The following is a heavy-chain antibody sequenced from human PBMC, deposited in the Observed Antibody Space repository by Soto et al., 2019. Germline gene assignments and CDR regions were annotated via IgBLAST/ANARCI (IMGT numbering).Heavy chain of an antibody. V-gene: IGHV3-30-3*01. CDR2: ISYDGSNK. CDR1: GFTFSSYA. Sequence: QVQLVESGGGVVQPGRSLRLSCAASGFTFSSYAMHWVRQAPGKGLEWVAVISYDGSNKYYADSVKGRFTISRDNSKNTLYLQMNSLRAEDTAVYYCARPPTVTPYTWFDPWGQGTLVTVSS. J-gene: IGHJ5*02. CDR3: ARPPTVTPYTWFDP. D-gene: IGHD4-17*01.